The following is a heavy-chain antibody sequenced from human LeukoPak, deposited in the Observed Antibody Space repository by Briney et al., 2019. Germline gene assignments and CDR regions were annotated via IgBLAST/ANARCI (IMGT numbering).Heavy chain of an antibody. Sequence: GSLRLPCAASGFTFSTYPMHWVRQAPGKGLEWVSGITGRGENTYYADSVKGRFTISRDNSKNTLYLQMNSLRAEDAAIYYCARDRRLASFGYGGQGTLVTVSS. CDR2: ITGRGENT. CDR1: GFTFSTYP. V-gene: IGHV3-23*01. J-gene: IGHJ4*02. CDR3: ARDRRLASFGY. D-gene: IGHD6-25*01.